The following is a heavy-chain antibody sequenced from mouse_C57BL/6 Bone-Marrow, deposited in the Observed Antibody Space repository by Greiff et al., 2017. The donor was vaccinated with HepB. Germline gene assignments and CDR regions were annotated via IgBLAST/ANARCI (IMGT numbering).Heavy chain of an antibody. V-gene: IGHV5-2*01. CDR3: ARDDGYYPLAY. J-gene: IGHJ3*01. CDR1: EYEFPSHD. D-gene: IGHD2-3*01. CDR2: INSDGGSP. Sequence: EVKLMESGGGLVQPGESLKLSCESNEYEFPSHDMSWVRKTPEKRLELVAAINSDGGSPYYPDTMERRFIISRDNTKKTLYLQMSSLRSEDTALYYCARDDGYYPLAYWGQGTLVTVSA.